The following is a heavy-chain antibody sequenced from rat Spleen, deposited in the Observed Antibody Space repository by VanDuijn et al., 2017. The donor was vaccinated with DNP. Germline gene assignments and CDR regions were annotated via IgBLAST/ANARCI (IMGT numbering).Heavy chain of an antibody. V-gene: IGHV5-25*01. CDR1: GFTFSRFP. J-gene: IGHJ2*01. Sequence: EVQLVESGGGLVQPGRSLKLSCAASGFTFSRFPMAWVRQIPTKGLEWVAAISPGGGNIYYRDSVKGRFTISRDNTKSTLYLQMNSLTSEDMATYYCARWEGDYFDYWGQGVMVTVSS. CDR3: ARWEGDYFDY. D-gene: IGHD1-11*01. CDR2: ISPGGGNI.